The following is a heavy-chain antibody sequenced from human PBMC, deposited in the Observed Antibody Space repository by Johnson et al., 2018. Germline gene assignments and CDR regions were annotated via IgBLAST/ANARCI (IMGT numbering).Heavy chain of an antibody. V-gene: IGHV3-43*01. CDR1: GFNFGDYN. D-gene: IGHD3-10*01. CDR3: AKDNVGSIAS. CDR2: ITSTNDRT. Sequence: EVQLLETGGVVIQPGVSLRLSCAASGFNFGDYNMFWVRQAAGKGLEWVSGITSTNDRTCYEDSVKGRFTISRDNTKNSLYLQMHSLPTEDTALYYCAKDNVGSIASWGQGTLVTVSS. J-gene: IGHJ4*02.